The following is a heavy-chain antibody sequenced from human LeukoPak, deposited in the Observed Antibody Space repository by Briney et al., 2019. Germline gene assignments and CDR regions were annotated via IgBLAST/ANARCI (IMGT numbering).Heavy chain of an antibody. J-gene: IGHJ4*02. CDR2: IDRDGSRI. D-gene: IGHD4-23*01. V-gene: IGHV3-74*01. CDR3: VRGNDYGGPHY. CDR1: GFTFSSYW. Sequence: GGSLRLSCAVSGFTFSSYWMRWVRQAPGKGLVWVSRIDRDGSRINYADSVKGRFTISRDNGKNTLFLQMNSLRAEDAAVYYCVRGNDYGGPHYWGQGTLVTVSS.